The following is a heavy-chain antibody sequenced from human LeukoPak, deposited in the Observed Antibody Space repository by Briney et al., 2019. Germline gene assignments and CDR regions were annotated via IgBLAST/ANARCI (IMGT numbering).Heavy chain of an antibody. V-gene: IGHV1-2*02. CDR1: GYTFTGYY. J-gene: IGHJ6*03. D-gene: IGHD5-12*01. CDR3: ARVGDNVVATIRYYYMDV. CDR2: INPNSGGT. Sequence: ASVKVSCKASGYTFTGYYMHWVRQAPGQGLEWMGWINPNSGGTNYAQKFQGRVTMTRDTSTSTVYMELSRLRSDDTAVYYCARVGDNVVATIRYYYMDVWGKGTTVTVSS.